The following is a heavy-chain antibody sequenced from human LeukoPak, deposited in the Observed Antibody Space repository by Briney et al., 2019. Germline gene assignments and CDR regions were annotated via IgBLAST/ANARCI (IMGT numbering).Heavy chain of an antibody. CDR3: ALIAAAGTEFDY. J-gene: IGHJ4*02. D-gene: IGHD6-13*01. Sequence: ASVKVSCKASGYTFTSYAMNWVRQAPGQGLEWMGWINTNTGNPTYAQGFTGRFVFSLDTSVSTAYLQISSLKAEDTAVYYCALIAAAGTEFDYWAREPWSPSPQ. CDR1: GYTFTSYA. V-gene: IGHV7-4-1*02. CDR2: INTNTGNP.